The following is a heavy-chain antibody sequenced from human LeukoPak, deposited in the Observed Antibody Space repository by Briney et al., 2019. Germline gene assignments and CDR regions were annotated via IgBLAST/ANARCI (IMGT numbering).Heavy chain of an antibody. V-gene: IGHV3-23*01. CDR2: LSSSGLSP. D-gene: IGHD2/OR15-2a*01. CDR1: GFSFNNYA. CDR3: TKAGPDTYAFDI. J-gene: IGHJ3*02. Sequence: LPGGSLGLSCAGSGFSFNNYAMYWVRQAPGKGLEWVSALSSSGLSPYYADSVKGRFSISRDISKNTLYLQMNSLRAEDTAVYYCTKAGPDTYAFDIWGQGTMVTVSS.